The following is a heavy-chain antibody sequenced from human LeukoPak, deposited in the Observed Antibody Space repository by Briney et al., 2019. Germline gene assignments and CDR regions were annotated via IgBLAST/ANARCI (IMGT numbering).Heavy chain of an antibody. Sequence: PGGSLRLSCAVSGFIFDDYAMHWVRQAPGKGLEWVSGITWGRDNLAYAASVKGRFTISRDNRKNLLHLQMNSLKTEDTAVYYCTTAPAYYDILTGYSRRGGQGTLVTVSS. J-gene: IGHJ4*02. D-gene: IGHD3-9*01. V-gene: IGHV3-9*01. CDR1: GFIFDDYA. CDR2: ITWGRDNL. CDR3: TTAPAYYDILTGYSRR.